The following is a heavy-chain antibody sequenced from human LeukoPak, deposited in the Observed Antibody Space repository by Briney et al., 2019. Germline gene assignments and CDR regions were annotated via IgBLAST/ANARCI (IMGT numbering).Heavy chain of an antibody. CDR1: GFTFSSYA. CDR3: AKGKRRQRADDAFDI. Sequence: PGGSLRLSCAASGFTFSSYAMNWVRQAPGKGLEWVSSISGSGGDTYYADFVTGRFTISRDNSKNTLYLEMDSLRAEDTAVYYCAKGKRRQRADDAFDIWGQGTMVTVSS. J-gene: IGHJ3*02. CDR2: ISGSGGDT. V-gene: IGHV3-23*01.